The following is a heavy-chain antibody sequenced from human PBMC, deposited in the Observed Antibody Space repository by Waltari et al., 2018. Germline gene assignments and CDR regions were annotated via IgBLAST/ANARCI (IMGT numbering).Heavy chain of an antibody. CDR2: ISGGSGST. V-gene: IGHV3-23*04. D-gene: IGHD3-22*01. Sequence: EVQLVESGGGLVQPGGSLRLSCAASGFSFSSYDMSWVRQAQGKGLEWVSAISGGSGSTYYTYYADSVKGRITISRDNSKNTLYLQMNSLRAEDTAVYYCARDAYYYDSGGYYPQFDYWGQGTLVTVSS. CDR1: GFSFSSYD. CDR3: ARDAYYYDSGGYYPQFDY. J-gene: IGHJ4*02.